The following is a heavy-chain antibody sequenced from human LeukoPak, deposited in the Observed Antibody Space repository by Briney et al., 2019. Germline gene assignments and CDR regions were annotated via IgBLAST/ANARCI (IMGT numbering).Heavy chain of an antibody. J-gene: IGHJ4*02. CDR1: GFTFSNYW. Sequence: GGSLRLSCAASGFTFSNYWMGWVRQAPGKGLEWVANIKQDGSEKYYVDSVKGRFTISRDNSQNTLYLQMNSLRTEDTALYFCAKDRTMAADGTYFDYWGQGTLVTVSS. CDR2: IKQDGSEK. CDR3: AKDRTMAADGTYFDY. V-gene: IGHV3-7*01. D-gene: IGHD6-13*01.